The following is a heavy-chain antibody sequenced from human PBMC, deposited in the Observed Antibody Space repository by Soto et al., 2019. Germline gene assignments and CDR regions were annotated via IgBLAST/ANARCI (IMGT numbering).Heavy chain of an antibody. CDR3: ASRSLDV. Sequence: QVQLVQSGAEVKKPGSSVTVSCKASGGTFNSNAITWVRQAPGQGLEWMGGIIPMSQRPNYAQKFQDRVTIRADESTGTAYMELSSLTSEDTPVYYCASRSLDVWGQGTTVTVSS. V-gene: IGHV1-69*12. J-gene: IGHJ6*02. CDR2: IIPMSQRP. CDR1: GGTFNSNA. D-gene: IGHD3-10*01.